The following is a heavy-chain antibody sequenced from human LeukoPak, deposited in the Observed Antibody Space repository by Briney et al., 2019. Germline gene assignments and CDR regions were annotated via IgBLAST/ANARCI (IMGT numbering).Heavy chain of an antibody. J-gene: IGHJ3*02. D-gene: IGHD1-26*01. V-gene: IGHV1-69*06. Sequence: AASVKVSCKASGGTFSSYAISWVRQAPGQGLEWMRGIIPIFGTANYAQKFQGRVTITADKSTSTAYMELSSLRSEDTAVYYCARGTGDSGSYAFDIWGQGTMVTVSS. CDR2: IIPIFGTA. CDR3: ARGTGDSGSYAFDI. CDR1: GGTFSSYA.